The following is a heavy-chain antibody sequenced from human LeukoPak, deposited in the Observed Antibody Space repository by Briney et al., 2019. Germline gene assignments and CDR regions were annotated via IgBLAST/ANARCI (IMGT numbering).Heavy chain of an antibody. CDR3: ARVEAVTNSNWFDP. D-gene: IGHD4-17*01. J-gene: IGHJ5*02. CDR2: IHPNSGAT. V-gene: IGHV1-2*06. CDR1: GYTFTGYY. Sequence: ASVKVSCKASGYTFTGYYLHWVRQAPGQGLEWMGRIHPNSGATNSAQKFQGRVTMARDTSITTAYMELSRPTSDDTAVYYCARVEAVTNSNWFDPWGQGTLVTVSS.